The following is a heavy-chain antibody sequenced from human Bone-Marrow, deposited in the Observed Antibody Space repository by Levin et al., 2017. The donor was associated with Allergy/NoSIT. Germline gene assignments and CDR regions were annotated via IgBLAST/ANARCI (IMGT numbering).Heavy chain of an antibody. CDR1: AGSISSSDYY. CDR3: ARHRIFAVVTAADY. J-gene: IGHJ4*02. Sequence: PGGSLRLSCTVSAGSISSSDYYWGWIRQPPGKGLEWIGSIDYSGKTYYNPSFKSRVTISADTSKNQFSLKLSSVIAADTAVYYCARHRIFAVVTAADYWGQGTLVTVSS. CDR2: IDYSGKT. D-gene: IGHD3-3*02. V-gene: IGHV4-39*01.